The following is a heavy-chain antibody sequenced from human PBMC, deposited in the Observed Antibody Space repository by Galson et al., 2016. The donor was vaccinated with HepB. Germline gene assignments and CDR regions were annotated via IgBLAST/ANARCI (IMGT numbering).Heavy chain of an antibody. CDR3: VREDSLRQKSGHYFDY. Sequence: SLRLSCAASGFTFGYYAMSRVRQVPGKRLEWISSIDKSGDTTNYADSVKGRFTISRDNSKNTLFLEMNRLRVADTAMYYCVREDSLRQKSGHYFDYWGQGTLVTVSS. CDR1: GFTFGYYA. J-gene: IGHJ4*02. V-gene: IGHV3-23*01. D-gene: IGHD4-17*01. CDR2: IDKSGDTT.